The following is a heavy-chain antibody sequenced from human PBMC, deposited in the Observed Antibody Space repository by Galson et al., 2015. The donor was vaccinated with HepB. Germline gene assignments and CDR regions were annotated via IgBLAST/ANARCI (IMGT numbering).Heavy chain of an antibody. J-gene: IGHJ4*02. CDR1: GGTSSNYV. CDR3: AREAYDNSGHPFDS. D-gene: IGHD3-22*01. Sequence: SVKVSCKASGGTSSNYVISWVRQAPGQGLEWMGGIIPRIAPPAYAQKFQARLTITADESTGTAYMDLSSLTSEDTAIYFCAREAYDNSGHPFDSWGQGTLVTVSS. V-gene: IGHV1-69*13. CDR2: IIPRIAPP.